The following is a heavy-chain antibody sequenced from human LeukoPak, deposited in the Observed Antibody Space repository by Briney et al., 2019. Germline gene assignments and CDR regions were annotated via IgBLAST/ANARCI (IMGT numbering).Heavy chain of an antibody. D-gene: IGHD4-23*01. Sequence: SETLSLTCTVSGGSISSSSYYWSWIRQPPGKGLEWIGSIYYSGSTYYNPSLKSRVTISVDTSKNQFSLKLSSVTAADTAVYYCARADYGGNSGSYYFDYWGQGTLVTVSS. CDR3: ARADYGGNSGSYYFDY. CDR1: GGSISSSSYY. J-gene: IGHJ4*02. V-gene: IGHV4-39*07. CDR2: IYYSGST.